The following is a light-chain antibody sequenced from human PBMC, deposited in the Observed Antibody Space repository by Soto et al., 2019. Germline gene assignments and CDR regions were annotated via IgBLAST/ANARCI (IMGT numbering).Light chain of an antibody. J-gene: IGKJ1*01. CDR1: QSVSSSY. V-gene: IGKV3-20*01. CDR2: GAS. CDR3: QQYGSSPPTT. Sequence: EIVLTQSPVTLSLSPGERATLSCLASQSVSSSYLAWYQQKPGQAPRLLIYGASSRATGIPDRFSGSGSGTDFTLTISRLEPEDFAVYYCQQYGSSPPTTFGQGTKV.